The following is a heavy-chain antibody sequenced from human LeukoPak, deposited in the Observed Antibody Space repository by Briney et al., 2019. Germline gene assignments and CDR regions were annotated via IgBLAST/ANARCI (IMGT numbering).Heavy chain of an antibody. D-gene: IGHD2-2*02. J-gene: IGHJ3*02. Sequence: ASVKVSCKASGYTFTSYGISWVRQAPGQGLEWMGRIIPILGIANYAQKFQGRVTITADKSTSTAYMELSSLRSEDTAVYYCARDRGYCSSTSCYKPNAFDIWGQGTMVTVSS. CDR3: ARDRGYCSSTSCYKPNAFDI. CDR2: IIPILGIA. V-gene: IGHV1-69*04. CDR1: GYTFTSYG.